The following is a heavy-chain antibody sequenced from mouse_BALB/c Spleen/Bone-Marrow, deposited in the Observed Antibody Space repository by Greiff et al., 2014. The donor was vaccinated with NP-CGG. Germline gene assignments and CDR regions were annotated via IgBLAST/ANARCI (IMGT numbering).Heavy chain of an antibody. CDR1: GYKFTDYA. D-gene: IGHD1-1*01. CDR2: ISPSSGNT. CDR3: ARNFYGSAYFDF. Sequence: QVQLQQSGPELVRPGVSVKISCKGSGYKFTDYAMHWVKQSHAKSLEWIGLISPSSGNTHYNQKFKGKATMTVDKSSSTAYMELARLTSEDSAIYYCARNFYGSAYFDFWGQGSTLTVSS. J-gene: IGHJ2*01. V-gene: IGHV1-67*01.